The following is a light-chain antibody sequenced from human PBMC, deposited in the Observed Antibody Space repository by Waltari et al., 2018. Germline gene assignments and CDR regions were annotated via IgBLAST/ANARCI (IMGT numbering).Light chain of an antibody. V-gene: IGKV1-12*01. CDR1: QGIGTW. CDR3: QQANSFLWT. J-gene: IGKJ1*01. CDR2: AAS. Sequence: DIQMTQSPSSVSASVGDRVTITCRASQGIGTWLAWYQQKPGKAPKLLIYAASSLQSGVPSRFSGTGSGTDFTLTVSSLQPEDFATYSCQQANSFLWTFGQGTKVEIK.